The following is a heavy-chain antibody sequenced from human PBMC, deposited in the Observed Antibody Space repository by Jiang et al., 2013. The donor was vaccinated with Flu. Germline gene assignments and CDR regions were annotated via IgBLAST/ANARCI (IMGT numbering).Heavy chain of an antibody. V-gene: IGHV5-51*01. D-gene: IGHD6-13*01. Sequence: YPGDSDTRYSPSFQGQVTISADKSISTAYLQWSSLKASDTAMYYCARLGYSSSWYEGSFDYWGQGTLVTVSS. CDR2: YPGDSDT. J-gene: IGHJ4*02. CDR3: ARLGYSSSWYEGSFDY.